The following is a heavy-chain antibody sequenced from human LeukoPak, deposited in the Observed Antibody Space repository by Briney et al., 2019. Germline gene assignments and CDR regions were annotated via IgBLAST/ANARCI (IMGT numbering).Heavy chain of an antibody. D-gene: IGHD6-13*01. Sequence: SETLSLTCTVSGGSISSYCWSWIRQPPGKGLEWIGYICYSGSTNYSPSLKSRVTISVDTSKNQFSLKLNSVTAADTAVYYCTRRDSSWHWYFDLWDRGTMVTVAS. V-gene: IGHV4-59*08. CDR3: TRRDSSWHWYFDL. J-gene: IGHJ2*01. CDR1: GGSISSYC. CDR2: ICYSGST.